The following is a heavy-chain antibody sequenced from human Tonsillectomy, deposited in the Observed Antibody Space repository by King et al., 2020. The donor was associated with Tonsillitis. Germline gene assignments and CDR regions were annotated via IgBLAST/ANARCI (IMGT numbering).Heavy chain of an antibody. CDR2: ISYDRNTE. D-gene: IGHD3-10*01. V-gene: IGHV3-33*05. J-gene: IGHJ4*02. CDR3: AESGEGRFTICRDNCRGALYLQMSSLRAEDTAVYYCARDRTGWLRLPYY. CDR1: GFTFSSYG. Sequence: VQLVESGGGVVQPGRSLRLSCAASGFTFSSYGMHWIRQAPGKGLEWVAVISYDRNTEYYADSVKGRFTISRDNSKNTLYLQMNSLRAEDTAVYYCAESGEGRFTICRDNCRGALYLQMSSLRAEDTAVYYCARDRTGWLRLPYYWGQGTLVTVSS.